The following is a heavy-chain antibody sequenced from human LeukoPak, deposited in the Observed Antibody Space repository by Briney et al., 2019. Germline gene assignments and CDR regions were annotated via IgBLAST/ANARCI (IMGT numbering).Heavy chain of an antibody. Sequence: GASVKVSCKASGYTFTGYYIHWVRQAPGQGLEWMGWINPNSGGTNYAQKFQGRVTMTRDTSISTAYMELSRLRPDDTAVYYCARGYVWGSPTPFDYWGQGTLVTVSS. D-gene: IGHD3-16*01. CDR2: INPNSGGT. CDR3: ARGYVWGSPTPFDY. J-gene: IGHJ4*02. CDR1: GYTFTGYY. V-gene: IGHV1-2*02.